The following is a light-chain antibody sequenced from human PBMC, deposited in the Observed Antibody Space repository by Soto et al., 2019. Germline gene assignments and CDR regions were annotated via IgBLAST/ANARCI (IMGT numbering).Light chain of an antibody. J-gene: IGKJ4*01. CDR3: QRYNNWPLT. CDR1: QSFSSK. V-gene: IGKV3-15*01. CDR2: DAS. Sequence: EIVMTQSPATLSVSPGERATLSCRSSQSFSSKLAWYQQKPGQAPRLLIYDASTRATGIPARFSGSESGTEFTLSISSLKSEDFAVYYCQRYNNWPLTFGGGTKVEI.